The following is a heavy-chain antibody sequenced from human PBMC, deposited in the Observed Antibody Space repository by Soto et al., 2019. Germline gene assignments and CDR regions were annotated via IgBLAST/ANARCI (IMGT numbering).Heavy chain of an antibody. V-gene: IGHV1-69*13. D-gene: IGHD5-18*01. J-gene: IGHJ4*02. CDR1: GGTFSSYA. Sequence: ASVKVSCKASGGTFSSYAISWVRQAPGQGLEWMGGITPIFGTANYAQKFQGRVTITADESTSTAYMELSSLRSEDTAVYYCASRPYSYGPFDYWGQGTLVTVSS. CDR2: ITPIFGTA. CDR3: ASRPYSYGPFDY.